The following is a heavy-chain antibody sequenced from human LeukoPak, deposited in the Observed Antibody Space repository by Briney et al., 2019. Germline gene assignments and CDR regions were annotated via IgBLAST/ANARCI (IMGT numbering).Heavy chain of an antibody. CDR1: GFTFNNYA. CDR2: ISGTGGST. CDR3: AKGDLKDGGLDYFSD. V-gene: IGHV3-23*01. D-gene: IGHD2-15*01. J-gene: IGHJ4*02. Sequence: GGSLRLXCAASGFTFNNYAMSWVRQAPGKGLEWVSSISGTGGSTYYANFVKGRFTITRDNSKNALSLQMNSLRAEDTAVYYCAKGDLKDGGLDYFSDWGQGTLVTVSS.